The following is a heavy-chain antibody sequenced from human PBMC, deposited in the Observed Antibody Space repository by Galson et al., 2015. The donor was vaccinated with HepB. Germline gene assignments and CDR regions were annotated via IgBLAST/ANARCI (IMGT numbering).Heavy chain of an antibody. D-gene: IGHD2-2*02. V-gene: IGHV1-69*10. CDR3: ARVGGEYQLLYDFDY. J-gene: IGHJ4*02. Sequence: VKVSCKASGGTFSSYAISWVRQAPGQGLEWMGGIIPILGIANYAQKFQGRVTITADKSTSTAYMELSSLRSEDTAVYYCARVGGEYQLLYDFDYWGQGTLVTVSS. CDR1: GGTFSSYA. CDR2: IIPILGIA.